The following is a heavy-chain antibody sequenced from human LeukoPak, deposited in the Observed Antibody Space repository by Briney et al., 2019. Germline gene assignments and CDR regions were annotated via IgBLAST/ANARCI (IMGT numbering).Heavy chain of an antibody. J-gene: IGHJ5*02. CDR1: GYTFTDYY. V-gene: IGHV1-2*02. CDR2: INPNSGGT. Sequence: ASVKVSCKASGYTFTDYYLNWVRQAPGQGLEWMGWINPNSGGTNYAQKFQGRVTMTRDTSISTAYMELSRLRSDDTAVYYCASLNPRNWFDPWGQGTLVTVSS. CDR3: ASLNPRNWFDP.